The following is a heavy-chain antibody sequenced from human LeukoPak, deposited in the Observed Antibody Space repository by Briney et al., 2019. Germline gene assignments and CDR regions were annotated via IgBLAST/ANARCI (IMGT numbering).Heavy chain of an antibody. CDR1: GFTFSIYA. V-gene: IGHV3-7*01. J-gene: IGHJ4*02. Sequence: PGRSLRLSCAASGFTFSIYAMNWVRQAPGKGLEWVANIKQDGSEKYYVDSVKGRFTISRDNAKNSLYLQMNSLRAEDTAVYYCARDINIAWFDYWGQGTLVTVSS. CDR3: ARDINIAWFDY. CDR2: IKQDGSEK. D-gene: IGHD2-21*01.